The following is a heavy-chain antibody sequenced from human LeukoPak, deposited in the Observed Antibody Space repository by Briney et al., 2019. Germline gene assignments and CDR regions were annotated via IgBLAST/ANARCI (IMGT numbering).Heavy chain of an antibody. CDR2: IRYDGSNK. CDR1: GFTFSSYG. J-gene: IGHJ4*02. V-gene: IGHV3-30*02. D-gene: IGHD2-2*01. CDR3: AKDSSTSKYYFDY. Sequence: GGSLRLSCAASGFTFSSYGMHWVRQAPGKGLDWVAFIRYDGSNKYYADSVKGRFTISRDNSKNTLYLQMNSLRAEDTAVYYCAKDSSTSKYYFDYWGQGTLVTVSS.